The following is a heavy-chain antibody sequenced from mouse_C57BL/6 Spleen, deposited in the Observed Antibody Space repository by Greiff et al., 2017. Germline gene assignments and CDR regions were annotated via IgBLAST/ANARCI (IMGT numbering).Heavy chain of an antibody. D-gene: IGHD1-1*01. V-gene: IGHV1-58*01. J-gene: IGHJ4*01. Sequence: EVQLQQSGAELVRPGSSVKMSCKTSGYTFTSYGINWVKQRPGQGLEWIGYIYLGNGYTEYNEKFKGKATLTSDTSSSTAYMQLSSLTSEDSAIYFCARYTTVPYAMDYWGQGTSVTVSS. CDR1: GYTFTSYG. CDR2: IYLGNGYT. CDR3: ARYTTVPYAMDY.